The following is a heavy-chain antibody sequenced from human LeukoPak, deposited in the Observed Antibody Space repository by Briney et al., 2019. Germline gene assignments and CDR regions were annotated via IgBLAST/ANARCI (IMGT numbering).Heavy chain of an antibody. V-gene: IGHV4-31*03. CDR3: PKGIAVAGPLRSYYFDY. CDR2: IYYSGST. J-gene: IGHJ4*02. Sequence: SETLSLTCTVSGGSISSGGYYWSWIRQHPGKGLEWIGYIYYSGSTYYNPSLKSRVTISVDTSKNQFSLKLSSVTAADTAVYYCPKGIAVAGPLRSYYFDYWGQGTLVTVSS. D-gene: IGHD6-19*01. CDR1: GGSISSGGYY.